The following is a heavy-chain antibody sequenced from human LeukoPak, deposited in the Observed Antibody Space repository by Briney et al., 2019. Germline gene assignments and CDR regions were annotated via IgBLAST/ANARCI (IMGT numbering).Heavy chain of an antibody. V-gene: IGHV3-7*01. J-gene: IGHJ3*02. Sequence: PGGSLRLSCAASGFSFSNYWMNWVRQAPGKGLEWVANIKYDAGEQYYVDSVKGRFTISRDNAKNSLYLQMNILRAEDTAVYYCARDSVRGRPLVAFDIWGQGTMVTVSS. D-gene: IGHD3-10*01. CDR3: ARDSVRGRPLVAFDI. CDR1: GFSFSNYW. CDR2: IKYDAGEQ.